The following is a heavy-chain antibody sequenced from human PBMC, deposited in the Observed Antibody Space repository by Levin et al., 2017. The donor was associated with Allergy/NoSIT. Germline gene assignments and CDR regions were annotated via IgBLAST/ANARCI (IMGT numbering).Heavy chain of an antibody. D-gene: IGHD2-2*01. Sequence: GESLKISCKGSGYDFFGYWIGWVRQMPGKGLEWMGIIYPDDSQTRRNPSFEGQVTMSADKSISTAYLQWSSLKASDTAMYYCPRFGGPLVEHNWFDRWGQGTLVTVSS. J-gene: IGHJ5*02. CDR1: GYDFFGYW. CDR2: IYPDDSQT. CDR3: PRFGGPLVEHNWFDR. V-gene: IGHV5-51*01.